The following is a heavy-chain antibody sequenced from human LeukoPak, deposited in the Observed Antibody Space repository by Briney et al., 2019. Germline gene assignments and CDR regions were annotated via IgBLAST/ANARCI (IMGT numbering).Heavy chain of an antibody. CDR3: ARTTYYDILTGYYNLAFDI. D-gene: IGHD3-9*01. V-gene: IGHV4-59*01. Sequence: SETLSLTCTVSGGSISSYYWSWIRQPPGKGLEWIGYIYYSGSTNYNPSLKSRVTISVDTSKNQFSLKLSSVTAADTAVYYCARTTYYDILTGYYNLAFDIWGQGTVVTVSS. CDR2: IYYSGST. J-gene: IGHJ3*02. CDR1: GGSISSYY.